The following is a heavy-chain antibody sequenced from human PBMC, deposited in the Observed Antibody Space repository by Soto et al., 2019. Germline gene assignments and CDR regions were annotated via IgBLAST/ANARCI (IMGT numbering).Heavy chain of an antibody. J-gene: IGHJ5*02. CDR3: ARGYTGYCSGGTCNCFAP. Sequence: EVQLVESGGGRVKPGGSLRLSCAASGFSFSSYSMNWVRQAPGKGLEWVASISSSASHINYADSVRGRFTISRDNAKKSLYVQMNSLRAEDTAVYYCARGYTGYCSGGTCNCFAPWGQGTLVTVSS. CDR2: ISSSASHI. V-gene: IGHV3-21*01. CDR1: GFSFSSYS. D-gene: IGHD2-15*01.